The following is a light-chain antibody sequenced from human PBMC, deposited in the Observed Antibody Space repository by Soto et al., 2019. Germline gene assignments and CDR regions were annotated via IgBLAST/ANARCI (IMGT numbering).Light chain of an antibody. CDR1: QSISSW. CDR2: TAS. Sequence: DIQMTQSPSTLSASVGDRVTITCRASQSISSWLAWYQQKPGKAPKSLIYTASSLESGVPSRFSGSGSETEFTLTISSLQPDDFATYYCQQYNSYPWTFGQGTKVEIK. J-gene: IGKJ1*01. CDR3: QQYNSYPWT. V-gene: IGKV1-5*03.